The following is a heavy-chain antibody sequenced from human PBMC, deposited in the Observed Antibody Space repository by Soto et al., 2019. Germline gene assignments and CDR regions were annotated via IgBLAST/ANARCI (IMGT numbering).Heavy chain of an antibody. CDR2: ISGSGGST. CDR1: GFTFSSYA. CDR3: AKDVDRYYDPLDY. V-gene: IGHV3-23*01. Sequence: VQLLESGGGLVQPGGSLRLSCAASGFTFSSYAMSWVRQAPGKGLEWVSAISGSGGSTYYADSVKGRFTISRDNTKNTLYLQMNSLRAEDTAVYYCAKDVDRYYDPLDYWGQGTLVTVSS. D-gene: IGHD1-26*01. J-gene: IGHJ4*02.